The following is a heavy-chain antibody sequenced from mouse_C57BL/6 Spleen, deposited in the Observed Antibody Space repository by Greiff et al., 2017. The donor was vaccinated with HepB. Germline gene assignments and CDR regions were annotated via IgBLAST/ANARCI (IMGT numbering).Heavy chain of an antibody. CDR1: GYTFTSYW. J-gene: IGHJ1*03. Sequence: VQLQQPGAELVKPGASVKLSCKASGYTFTSYWMHWVKQRPGQGLEWIGMIHPNSGSTNYNEKFKSKATLTVDKSSSTAYMQLSSLTSEDSAVYYCARPDSNSYFDVWGTGTTVTVSS. V-gene: IGHV1-64*01. D-gene: IGHD2-5*01. CDR3: ARPDSNSYFDV. CDR2: IHPNSGST.